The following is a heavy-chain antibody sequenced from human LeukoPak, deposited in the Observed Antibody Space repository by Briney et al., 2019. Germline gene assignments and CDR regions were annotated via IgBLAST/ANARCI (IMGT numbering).Heavy chain of an antibody. V-gene: IGHV3-15*01. Sequence: GSLRLSCAASGFTFSNAWMSWVRQAPGKGLEWVGRIKSKTDGGTTDHAAPVKGRFTISRDDSKNTLYLQMNSLKTEDTAVYYCTTDDEAEWELLGYYYYYGMDVWGQGTTVTVSS. CDR1: GFTFSNAW. CDR2: IKSKTDGGTT. J-gene: IGHJ6*02. D-gene: IGHD1-26*01. CDR3: TTDDEAEWELLGYYYYYGMDV.